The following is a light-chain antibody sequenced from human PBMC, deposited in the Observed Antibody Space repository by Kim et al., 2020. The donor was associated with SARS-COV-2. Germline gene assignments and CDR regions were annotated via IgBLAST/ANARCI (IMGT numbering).Light chain of an antibody. CDR3: MQGTHWPYT. V-gene: IGKV2-30*01. CDR1: QSLVYKDGDTY. J-gene: IGKJ2*01. Sequence: DVVMTQSPLSLPVTLGQPASISCRSSQSLVYKDGDTYLNWFQQRPGQSPRRLIYKVSNRDSWVPDRFSGTESGTDFTLKISRVEADDVAVYYCMQGTHWPYTFGQGTKLEI. CDR2: KVS.